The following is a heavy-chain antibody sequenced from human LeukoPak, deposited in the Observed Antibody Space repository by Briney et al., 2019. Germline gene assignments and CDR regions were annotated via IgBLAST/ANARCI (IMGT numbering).Heavy chain of an antibody. V-gene: IGHV3-23*01. CDR1: GFTFSRSA. CDR2: LSGTRDSRGA. J-gene: IGHJ6*03. CDR3: AKTRSSSSHYFYFMDV. D-gene: IGHD6-6*01. Sequence: GGSLRLSCAAAGFTFSRSAMTWVRPAPGKGLEWVASLSGTRDSRGAIYADSVKGRFTISRDDSKSTLFLRMNRLTAEDTAIYYCAKTRSSSSHYFYFMDVWAKGVTVTVSS.